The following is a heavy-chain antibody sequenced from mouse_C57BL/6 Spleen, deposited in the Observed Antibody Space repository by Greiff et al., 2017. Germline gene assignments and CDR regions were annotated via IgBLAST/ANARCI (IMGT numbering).Heavy chain of an antibody. Sequence: QVQLQQPGTELVKPGASVKLSCKASGYTFTSYWMHWVKQRPGQGLEWIGNINPCNGGTNYNEKFKGKATLTVDKSSSTAYMQLSSLTSGDSADYYCARSYYGSSYKNFDVWGTGTTVTVSS. CDR3: ARSYYGSSYKNFDV. V-gene: IGHV1-53*01. CDR2: INPCNGGT. CDR1: GYTFTSYW. J-gene: IGHJ1*03. D-gene: IGHD1-1*01.